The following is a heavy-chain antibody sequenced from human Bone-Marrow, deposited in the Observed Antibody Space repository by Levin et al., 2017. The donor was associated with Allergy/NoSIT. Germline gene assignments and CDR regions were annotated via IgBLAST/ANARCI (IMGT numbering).Heavy chain of an antibody. V-gene: IGHV3-74*01. CDR3: ARVGGPYSSGWWTGNGVFDY. CDR1: GFTFSSYW. D-gene: IGHD6-19*01. Sequence: PGGSLRLSCAASGFTFSSYWMHWVRQAPGKGLVWVSRINSDGSSTSYADSVKGRFTISRDNAKNTLYLQMNSLRAEDTAVYYCARVGGPYSSGWWTGNGVFDYWGQGTLVTVSS. CDR2: INSDGSST. J-gene: IGHJ4*02.